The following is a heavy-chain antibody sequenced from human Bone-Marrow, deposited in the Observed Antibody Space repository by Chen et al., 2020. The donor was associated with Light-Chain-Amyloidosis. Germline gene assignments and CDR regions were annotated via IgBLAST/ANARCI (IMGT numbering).Heavy chain of an antibody. V-gene: IGHV3-21*01. J-gene: IGHJ4*02. Sequence: EVQLVESGGGLVKPGGSLRLSCAASGFTFSSYTMNWVRQAPGKGLEWFSSVSSSSNYKYYADSVKGRLTISRDNAKNSLYLQMNSLRPEDTAVYYCAREYGGDYFDYWGQGTLVTVSS. CDR1: GFTFSSYT. CDR2: VSSSSNYK. D-gene: IGHD3-10*01. CDR3: AREYGGDYFDY.